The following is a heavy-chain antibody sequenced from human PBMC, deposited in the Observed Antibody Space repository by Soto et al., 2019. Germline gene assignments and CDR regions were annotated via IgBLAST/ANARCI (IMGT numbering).Heavy chain of an antibody. CDR3: ARERYSSSWYFYGMDV. D-gene: IGHD6-13*01. CDR2: IWYDGSNK. CDR1: GFTISSYG. Sequence: QVQLVESGGGVVQPGRSLRLSCAASGFTISSYGMHWVRQAPGKGLEWVAVIWYDGSNKYYADSVKGRFTISRDNSKNTLYLQMNSLRAEDTAVYYCARERYSSSWYFYGMDVWGQGTTVTVSS. V-gene: IGHV3-33*01. J-gene: IGHJ6*02.